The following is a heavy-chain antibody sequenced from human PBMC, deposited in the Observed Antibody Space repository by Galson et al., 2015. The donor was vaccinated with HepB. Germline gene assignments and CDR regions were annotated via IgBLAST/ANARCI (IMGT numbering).Heavy chain of an antibody. D-gene: IGHD6-6*01. J-gene: IGHJ6*03. CDR1: GFTFSDYY. CDR2: ISSSSSYT. V-gene: IGHV3-11*06. CDR3: ARVPAASPYCYYYYYMDV. Sequence: SLRLSCAASGFTFSDYYMSWIRQAPGKGLEWVSYISSSSSYTNYADSVKGRFTISRDNAKNSLYLQMNSLRAEDTAVYYCARVPAASPYCYYYYYMDVWGKGTTVTVSS.